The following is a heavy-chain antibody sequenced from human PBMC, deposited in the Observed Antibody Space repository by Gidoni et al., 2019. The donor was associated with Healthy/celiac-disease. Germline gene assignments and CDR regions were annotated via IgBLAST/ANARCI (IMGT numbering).Heavy chain of an antibody. Sequence: QVQLVQSGAEVKTPGSSVKVSCKASGGTVSSYAISWERQAPGQGLEWMGGIIPIFGTANYAQKFQGRVTITADESTSTAYMELSSLRSEDTAVYYCARDSGSIAVAGGAYWGQGTLVTVSS. CDR2: IIPIFGTA. V-gene: IGHV1-69*01. D-gene: IGHD6-19*01. J-gene: IGHJ4*02. CDR1: GGTVSSYA. CDR3: ARDSGSIAVAGGAY.